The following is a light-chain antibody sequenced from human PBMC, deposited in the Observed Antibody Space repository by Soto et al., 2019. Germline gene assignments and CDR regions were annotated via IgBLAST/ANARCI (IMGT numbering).Light chain of an antibody. Sequence: EMVMTQSPATLSVSPGERATLSCRASPSVPNYVAWYQQKPGQAPRLLIYGAFNRATGIPARFSGSGSGADFTLTISSLEPEDFAIYYCQQRNTWPPVTFGQGTRLEIK. CDR2: GAF. J-gene: IGKJ5*01. V-gene: IGKV3-11*01. CDR1: PSVPNY. CDR3: QQRNTWPPVT.